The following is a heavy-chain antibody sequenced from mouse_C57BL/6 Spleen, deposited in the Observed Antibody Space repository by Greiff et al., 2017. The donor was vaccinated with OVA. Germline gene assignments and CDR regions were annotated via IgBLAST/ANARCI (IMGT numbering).Heavy chain of an antibody. Sequence: EVQLMESGGGLVKPGGSLKLSCAASGFTFSSYAMSWVRQTPEKRLEWVATISDGGSYTYYPDNVKGRFTISRDNAKNNLYLQMSHLKSEDTAMYYCARERGSRGYYCDYWGQGTTLTVAS. CDR1: GFTFSSYA. J-gene: IGHJ2*01. CDR2: ISDGGSYT. CDR3: ARERGSRGYYCDY. D-gene: IGHD1-1*01. V-gene: IGHV5-4*01.